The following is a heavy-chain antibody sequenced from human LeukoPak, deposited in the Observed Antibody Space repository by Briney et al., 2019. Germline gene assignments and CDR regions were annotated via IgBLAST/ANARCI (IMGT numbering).Heavy chain of an antibody. D-gene: IGHD3-3*01. J-gene: IGHJ4*02. Sequence: GGSLRVSCAASGFTFSSYSMNWVRQAPGNGLEWVSSISSSSSYIYYADSVKGRFTISRDNAKNSLYLQMNSLRAEDTAVYYCARDSRRDFWSTRSFDYWGQGTLVTVSS. V-gene: IGHV3-21*01. CDR2: ISSSSSYI. CDR1: GFTFSSYS. CDR3: ARDSRRDFWSTRSFDY.